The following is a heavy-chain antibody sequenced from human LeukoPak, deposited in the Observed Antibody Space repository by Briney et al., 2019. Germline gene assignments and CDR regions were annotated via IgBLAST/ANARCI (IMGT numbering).Heavy chain of an antibody. V-gene: IGHV1-69*05. Sequence: GASVKVSCKASGGTFSSYAISWVRQAPGQGLEWMGGIIPIFGTANYAQKFQGRVTITTDESTSTAYMELSSLRSEDTAVYYCARDHYYDSSGYYRDPDYWGQGTLVTVSS. CDR1: GGTFSSYA. J-gene: IGHJ4*02. D-gene: IGHD3-22*01. CDR3: ARDHYYDSSGYYRDPDY. CDR2: IIPIFGTA.